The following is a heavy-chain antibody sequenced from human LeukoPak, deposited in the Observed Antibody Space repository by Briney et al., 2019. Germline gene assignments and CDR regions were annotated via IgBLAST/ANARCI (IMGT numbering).Heavy chain of an antibody. CDR3: AREEGATDY. CDR2: ISYDGSNK. D-gene: IGHD1-26*01. J-gene: IGHJ4*02. Sequence: GGSLRLSCAASGFTLSNYWMSWVRQAPGKGLEWVAVISYDGSNKYYADSVKGRFTISRDNSKNTLYLQMNSLRAEDTAVYYCAREEGATDYWGQGTLVTVSS. V-gene: IGHV3-30-3*01. CDR1: GFTLSNYW.